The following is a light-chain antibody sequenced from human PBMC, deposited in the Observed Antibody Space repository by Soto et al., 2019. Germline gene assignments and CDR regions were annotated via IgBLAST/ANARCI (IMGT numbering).Light chain of an antibody. Sequence: IVMTQSPATLSLSPGERAALSCRASQSVSSGYLSWYQQKPGRAPRLLIYGASTRATGIPARFSGSGSGTDFTLTISSLQPEDFAVYYCQQDYNLPITFGQGTRLEIK. J-gene: IGKJ5*01. CDR2: GAS. CDR3: QQDYNLPIT. CDR1: QSVSSGY. V-gene: IGKV3D-7*01.